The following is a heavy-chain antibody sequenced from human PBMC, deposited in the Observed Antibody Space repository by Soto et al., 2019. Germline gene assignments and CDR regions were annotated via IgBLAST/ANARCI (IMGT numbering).Heavy chain of an antibody. CDR1: GYTFTSYA. CDR2: INAGNGNT. J-gene: IGHJ6*02. V-gene: IGHV1-3*01. D-gene: IGHD6-6*01. CDR3: ARDGPYSSSSYFYYGIDV. Sequence: QVQLVQSGAEVKKPGASVKVSCKASGYTFTSYAMHWVRQAPGQRLEWMGWINAGNGNTKYSQKFQGRVTITRDTSASTAYMELSSLRSEDTAVYYCARDGPYSSSSYFYYGIDVWGQGTTVTVSS.